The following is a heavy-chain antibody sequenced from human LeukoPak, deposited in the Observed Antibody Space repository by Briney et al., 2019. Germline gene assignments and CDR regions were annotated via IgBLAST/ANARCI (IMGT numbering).Heavy chain of an antibody. V-gene: IGHV4-39*07. CDR3: ARDRELAALDP. J-gene: IGHJ5*02. CDR1: DDSLRTTTYY. CDR2: LYHSGTI. D-gene: IGHD1-26*01. Sequence: SETLSLTCTVSDDSLRTTTYYWNWIRQPPGKGLEWIGGLYHSGTIYYNPSLKSRVTISADKSKNHFSLKLTSVTAADTAVYYCARDRELAALDPWGQGTLVIVSS.